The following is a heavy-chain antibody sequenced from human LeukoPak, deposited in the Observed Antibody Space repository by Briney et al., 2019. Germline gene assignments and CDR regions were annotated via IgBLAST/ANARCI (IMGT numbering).Heavy chain of an antibody. CDR2: INPNRCDT. CDR3: ARDGRYCSSTSCYNWYFAL. Sequence: ASVKVSCKASGYAFTRFYMHWVRQAPGQGLEWMGWINPNRCDTNYAQKFQGRVTMTRDTSISTAYMELSRLRSDDTAVYYCARDGRYCSSTSCYNWYFALWGRGTLVTVSS. V-gene: IGHV1-2*02. D-gene: IGHD2-2*01. CDR1: GYAFTRFY. J-gene: IGHJ2*01.